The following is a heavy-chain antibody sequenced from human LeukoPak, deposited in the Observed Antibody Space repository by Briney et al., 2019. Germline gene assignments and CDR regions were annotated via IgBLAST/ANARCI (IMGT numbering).Heavy chain of an antibody. V-gene: IGHV3-66*01. J-gene: IGHJ4*02. D-gene: IGHD3-9*01. CDR2: IYSGGST. CDR3: ARGDILTGYDHYFDY. Sequence: GGSLRLSCAASGFTFSSYAMSWVRQAPGKGLEWVSVIYSGGSTYYADSVKGRFTIPRDNSKNTLYLQMNSLRAEDTAVYYCARGDILTGYDHYFDYWGQGTLVTVSS. CDR1: GFTFSSYA.